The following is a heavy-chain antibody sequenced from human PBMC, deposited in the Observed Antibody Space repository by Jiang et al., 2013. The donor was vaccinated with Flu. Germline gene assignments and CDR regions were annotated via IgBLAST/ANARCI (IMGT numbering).Heavy chain of an antibody. CDR3: ARSLRRDDSSGYSEPYYFDY. CDR2: IYYSGST. CDR1: GGSISSYY. Sequence: GLVKPSETLSLTCTVSGGSISSYYWSWIRQPPGKGLEWIGYIYYSGSTNYNPSLKSRVTISVDTSKNQFSLKLSSVTAADTAVYYCARSLRRDDSSGYSEPYYFDYWGQGTLVTVSS. V-gene: IGHV4-59*01. J-gene: IGHJ4*02. D-gene: IGHD3-22*01.